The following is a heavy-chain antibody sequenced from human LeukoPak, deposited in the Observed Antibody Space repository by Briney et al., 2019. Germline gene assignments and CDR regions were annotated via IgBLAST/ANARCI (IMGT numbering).Heavy chain of an antibody. Sequence: QLGGSLRLSCVASGFTFSSYAMSWVRQAPGKGLEWVSFISGSGGSTCYTDSVKGRFTISRDNSENTLSLQMNSLRADDTAVYYCAKVSSSWFFDHWGQGTLVTVSS. V-gene: IGHV3-23*01. D-gene: IGHD6-13*01. J-gene: IGHJ4*02. CDR1: GFTFSSYA. CDR3: AKVSSSWFFDH. CDR2: ISGSGGST.